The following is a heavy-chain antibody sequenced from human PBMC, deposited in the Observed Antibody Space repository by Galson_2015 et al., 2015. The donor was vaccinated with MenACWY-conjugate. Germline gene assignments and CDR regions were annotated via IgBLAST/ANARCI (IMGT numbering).Heavy chain of an antibody. CDR1: GFTFSDYY. J-gene: IGHJ6*02. V-gene: IGHV3-11*03. CDR3: ARKEGRGTGVFHGMDV. Sequence: SLRLSCAASGFTFSDYYMCWIRQAPGKGLEWVSYISTGSTYISYADSVKGRFTISRDNAESSLYLQMHSLRADDTAVYYCARKEGRGTGVFHGMDVWGQGTTVTVSS. D-gene: IGHD3-10*01. CDR2: ISTGSTYI.